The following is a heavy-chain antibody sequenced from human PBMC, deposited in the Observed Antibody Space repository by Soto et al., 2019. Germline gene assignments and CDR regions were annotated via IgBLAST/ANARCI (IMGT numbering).Heavy chain of an antibody. J-gene: IGHJ6*02. CDR2: INHSGST. V-gene: IGHV4-34*01. CDR1: GGSFSGYY. Sequence: SETLSLTCAVYGGSFSGYYWSWIRQPPGKGLEWIGEINHSGSTNYNPSLKSRVTISVDTSKNQFSLKLSSVTAADTAVYYCARGNDFWSGLTPYYYYGMDVWGQGTTVTVSS. CDR3: ARGNDFWSGLTPYYYYGMDV. D-gene: IGHD3-3*01.